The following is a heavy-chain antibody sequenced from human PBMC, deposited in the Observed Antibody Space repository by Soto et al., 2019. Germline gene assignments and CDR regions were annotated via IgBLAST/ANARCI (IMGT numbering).Heavy chain of an antibody. Sequence: SETMSLTCTVSDGSISSSSYYWGWIRQPPGKGLEWIGSIYYSGSTYYNPSLKSRVTISVDTSKNQFSLKLSSVTAADTAVYYCARPIRGFGLWFGSFDYWGQGTLVTVSS. V-gene: IGHV4-39*01. D-gene: IGHD3-10*01. CDR2: IYYSGST. CDR1: DGSISSSSYY. CDR3: ARPIRGFGLWFGSFDY. J-gene: IGHJ4*02.